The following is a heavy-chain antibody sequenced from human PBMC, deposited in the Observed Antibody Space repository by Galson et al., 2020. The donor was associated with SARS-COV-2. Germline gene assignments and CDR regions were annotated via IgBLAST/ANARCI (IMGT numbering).Heavy chain of an antibody. Sequence: SQTLSLTCAVNGGSFSGYFWSWIRQPPGKGLEWSGEVNHRGSTNYNPSLKSRVTISVDTSKNQFSLKLSSVTAADTAVYYCARGLDGTGRFNGWDYWGQGTLVTVSS. V-gene: IGHV4-34*01. CDR3: ARGLDGTGRFNGWDY. J-gene: IGHJ4*02. D-gene: IGHD2-8*02. CDR1: GGSFSGYF. CDR2: VNHRGST.